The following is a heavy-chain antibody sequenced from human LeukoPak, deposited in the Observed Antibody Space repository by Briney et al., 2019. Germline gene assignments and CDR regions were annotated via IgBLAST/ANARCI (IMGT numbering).Heavy chain of an antibody. V-gene: IGHV1-69*05. CDR1: GGTFSSYA. J-gene: IGHJ6*03. Sequence: SVKVSCKASGGTFSSYAISWVRQAPGQGLEWLGGIIPIFGIANYAQKFQGRVTITTDESTSTAYMELSSLRSEDTAVYYCARSFGVVISKIPPSYYYYYMDVWGKGTTVTVSS. CDR3: ARSFGVVISKIPPSYYYYYMDV. D-gene: IGHD3-3*01. CDR2: IIPIFGIA.